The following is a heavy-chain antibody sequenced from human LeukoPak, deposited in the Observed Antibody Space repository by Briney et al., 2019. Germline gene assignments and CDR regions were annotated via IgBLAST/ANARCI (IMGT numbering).Heavy chain of an antibody. J-gene: IGHJ4*02. D-gene: IGHD6-25*01. CDR3: ARHRSSGDDY. CDR1: GGSFSSYY. Sequence: SETLSLTCAVYGGSFSSYYWSWIRQPPGKGLEWIGEINHSGSTNYNPSLKSRVTISVDTSKNQLSLRVSSVTAADTAVYYCARHRSSGDDYWGQGTLVTVSS. V-gene: IGHV4-34*01. CDR2: INHSGST.